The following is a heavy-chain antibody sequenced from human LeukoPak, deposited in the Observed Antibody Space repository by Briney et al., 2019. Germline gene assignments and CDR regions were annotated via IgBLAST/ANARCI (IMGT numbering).Heavy chain of an antibody. V-gene: IGHV3-48*03. CDR1: GFTFSSYE. J-gene: IGHJ5*02. CDR3: ARDIAVAGQGGGFDP. D-gene: IGHD6-19*01. CDR2: ISSSGSTI. Sequence: PGGSLRLSCAASGFTFSSYEMNWVRQAPGKGLEWVSYISSSGSTIYYADSVKGRFTISRDNAKNSLYLQMNSLRAEDTAVYYCARDIAVAGQGGGFDPWGQGTLVTVSS.